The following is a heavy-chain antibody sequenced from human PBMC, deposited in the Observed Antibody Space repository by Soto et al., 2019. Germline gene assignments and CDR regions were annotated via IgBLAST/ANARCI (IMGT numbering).Heavy chain of an antibody. CDR2: ISGSGGNT. CDR3: AKIHSSSVYWNYYYYGMDV. J-gene: IGHJ6*02. Sequence: VQLLESGGGLVQPGGSLRHSCAASGFTFSSYAMSWVRQAPGKGLEWFSAISGSGGNTYYADSVKGRFSIYIDNSHNTLSLRINSLRAEDTPVYDGAKIHSSSVYWNYYYYGMDVWGQGTTVTVTS. V-gene: IGHV3-23*01. CDR1: GFTFSSYA. D-gene: IGHD3-22*01.